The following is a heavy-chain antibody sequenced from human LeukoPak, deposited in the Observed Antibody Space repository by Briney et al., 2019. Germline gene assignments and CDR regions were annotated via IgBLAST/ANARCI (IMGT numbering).Heavy chain of an antibody. CDR3: ARGEYYYDGGY. CDR1: GITFSNYA. D-gene: IGHD3-22*01. V-gene: IGHV3-23*01. Sequence: SGGSLRLSCAASGITFSNYAMSWVRRAPGKGLEWVSAISVTGDSRYYADSVKGRFTISRDNSKNTVYLQMKSLRAEDTAVYYCARGEYYYDGGYWGQGTLVTVSS. J-gene: IGHJ4*02. CDR2: ISVTGDSR.